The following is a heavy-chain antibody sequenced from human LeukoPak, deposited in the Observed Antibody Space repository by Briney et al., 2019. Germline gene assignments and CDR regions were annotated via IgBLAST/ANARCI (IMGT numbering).Heavy chain of an antibody. CDR2: INHSGST. CDR3: ARGDAYYYDSSGYRAVDY. J-gene: IGHJ4*02. Sequence: SETLSLTCAVYGGSFSGYYWSWIRQPPGKGLEWIGEINHSGSTNYNPSLKSRVTISVDTSKNQFSLKLSSVIAADTAVYYCARGDAYYYDSSGYRAVDYWGQGTLVTVSS. CDR1: GGSFSGYY. D-gene: IGHD3-22*01. V-gene: IGHV4-34*01.